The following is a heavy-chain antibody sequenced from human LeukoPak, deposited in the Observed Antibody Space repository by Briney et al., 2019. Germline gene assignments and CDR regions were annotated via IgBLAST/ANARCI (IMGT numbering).Heavy chain of an antibody. Sequence: PSETLSLTCAVYGGSFSGYYWSWLRQPPGKGLEWIGEINHSGSTNYNPSLKSRGTISVDTSKNQFSLKLSSVTAADTAVYYCAREYIRYSNYGVGFDPWGQGTLVTVSS. CDR1: GGSFSGYY. CDR3: AREYIRYSNYGVGFDP. CDR2: INHSGST. D-gene: IGHD4-11*01. J-gene: IGHJ5*02. V-gene: IGHV4-34*01.